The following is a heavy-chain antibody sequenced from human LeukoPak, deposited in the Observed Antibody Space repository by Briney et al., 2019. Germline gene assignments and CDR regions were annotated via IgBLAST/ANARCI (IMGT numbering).Heavy chain of an antibody. CDR1: GYTFTDYY. CDR3: ARAKIFGVVMDY. D-gene: IGHD3-3*01. V-gene: IGHV1-2*04. CDR2: INPSSGGT. J-gene: IGHJ4*02. Sequence: ASVKVSCKASGYTFTDYYIHWVRQAPGQGLEWMGWINPSSGGTKYAQKFQGWVTMTRDTSISTAYMELSRLRSDDTAVYYCARAKIFGVVMDYWGQGTLVTVSS.